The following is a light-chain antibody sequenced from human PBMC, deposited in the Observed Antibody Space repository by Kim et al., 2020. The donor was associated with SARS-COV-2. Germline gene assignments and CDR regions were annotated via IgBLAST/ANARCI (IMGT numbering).Light chain of an antibody. CDR3: QSYDGILNDIV. CDR1: SSHIGSGFD. Sequence: GVYIYCTGNSSHIGSGFDVHWYQHLPGTAPKLIFYGNNIRPSGVPDRFSASRSGTSPSLAIAGLQAEDEADYYCQSYDGILNDIVFGGGTKVTVL. J-gene: IGLJ2*01. V-gene: IGLV1-40*01. CDR2: GNN.